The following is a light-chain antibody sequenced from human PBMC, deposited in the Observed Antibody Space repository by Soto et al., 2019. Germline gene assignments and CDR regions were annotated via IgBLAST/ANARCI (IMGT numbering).Light chain of an antibody. V-gene: IGKV3-11*01. J-gene: IGKJ4*01. CDR2: DAS. CDR1: QSVSSY. CDR3: QQRSNWPGLT. Sequence: PGERATLSCRASQSVSSYLAWYQQKPGQAPRLLIYDASNRATGIPARFSGSGSGTDFTLTISSLEPEDFAVYYCQQRSNWPGLTFGGGTKVDIK.